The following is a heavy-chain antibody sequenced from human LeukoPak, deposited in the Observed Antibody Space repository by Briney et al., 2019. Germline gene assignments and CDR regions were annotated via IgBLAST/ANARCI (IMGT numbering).Heavy chain of an antibody. CDR1: GGSFSGYY. V-gene: IGHV4-31*11. CDR2: TYYSGST. J-gene: IGHJ5*02. CDR3: TRAYTSSCRWFDP. Sequence: PSETLSLTCAVYGGSFSGYYWSWIRQHPGKGLEWIGYTYYSGSTYYSPSFKSRVTISVDTSKNQFSLKLSSVTAADTAVYYCTRAYTSSCRWFDPWGQGTLVTVSS. D-gene: IGHD6-13*01.